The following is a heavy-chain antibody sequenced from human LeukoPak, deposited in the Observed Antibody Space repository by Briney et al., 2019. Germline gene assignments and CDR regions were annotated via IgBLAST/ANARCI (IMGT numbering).Heavy chain of an antibody. CDR3: AKEHGSGSLDSFFDY. D-gene: IGHD3-10*01. J-gene: IGHJ4*02. Sequence: PGGSLRLSCAASGFTFSSYSMNWVRQAPGKGLEWVSAVSGSGGSTYYADSVKGRFTISRDNSKNTLYLQMNSLRAEDTAVYYCAKEHGSGSLDSFFDYWGQGTLVTVSS. CDR1: GFTFSSYS. V-gene: IGHV3-23*01. CDR2: VSGSGGST.